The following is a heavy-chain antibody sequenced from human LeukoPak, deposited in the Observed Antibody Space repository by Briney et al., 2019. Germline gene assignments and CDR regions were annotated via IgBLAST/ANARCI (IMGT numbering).Heavy chain of an antibody. J-gene: IGHJ3*02. CDR1: GFTFSSYW. CDR3: ASDGEWWSRGSDAFDI. CDR2: IKQDGSEK. Sequence: GGSLRLSCAASGFTFSSYWMSWVRQAPGKGLEWVANIKQDGSEKYYVDSVKGRFTISRDNAKNSLYLQMNSLRGEDTAVYYCASDGEWWSRGSDAFDIWGQGTMVTVSS. V-gene: IGHV3-7*03. D-gene: IGHD2-15*01.